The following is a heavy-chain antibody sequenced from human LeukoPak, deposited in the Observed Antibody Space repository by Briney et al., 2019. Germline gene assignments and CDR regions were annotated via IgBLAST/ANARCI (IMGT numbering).Heavy chain of an antibody. J-gene: IGHJ5*02. V-gene: IGHV3-21*01. CDR3: ARGPYSSSWYDWFDP. D-gene: IGHD6-13*01. Sequence: GGSLRLSCAASGFTFSSYSMNWVRQAPGKGLEWFSSISSSSSYIYYADSVKGRFTISRDNAKNSLYLQMNSLRAEDTAVYYCARGPYSSSWYDWFDPWGQGTLVTVSS. CDR2: ISSSSSYI. CDR1: GFTFSSYS.